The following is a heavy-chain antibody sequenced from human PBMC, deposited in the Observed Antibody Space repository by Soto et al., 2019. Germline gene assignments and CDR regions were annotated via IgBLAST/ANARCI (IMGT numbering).Heavy chain of an antibody. CDR1: GGSISSSSYY. V-gene: IGHV4-39*02. CDR2: IYYSGST. D-gene: IGHD3-10*01. Sequence: SETLSLTCTVSGGSISSSSYYWGWIRQPPGKGLEWIGSIYYSGSTYYNPSLKSRVTISVDTSKNQFSLKLSSVTAADTAVYYCARDRITMVRGVIIYYYGMDVWGQGTTVTVSS. J-gene: IGHJ6*02. CDR3: ARDRITMVRGVIIYYYGMDV.